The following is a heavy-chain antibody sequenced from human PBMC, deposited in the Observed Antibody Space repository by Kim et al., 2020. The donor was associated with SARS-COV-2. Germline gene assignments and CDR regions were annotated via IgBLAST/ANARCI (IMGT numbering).Heavy chain of an antibody. J-gene: IGHJ4*02. CDR3: ARGSGSGVGEGY. CDR2: GYYSGST. CDR1: GGSISSGGYY. D-gene: IGHD3-10*01. V-gene: IGHV4-31*03. Sequence: SETLSLTCTVSGGSISSGGYYWSWIRQHPGKRLEWIGYGYYSGSTYYNPSLKSRGTISVDTSKNQFSLKLSSVTAADTAVNYCARGSGSGVGEGYWGQGTLVTVSA.